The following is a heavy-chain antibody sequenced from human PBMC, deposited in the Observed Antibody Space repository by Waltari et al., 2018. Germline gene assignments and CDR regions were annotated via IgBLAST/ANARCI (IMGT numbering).Heavy chain of an antibody. J-gene: IGHJ4*02. CDR3: ARDFWSGGGGLGY. V-gene: IGHV3-48*01. CDR1: GFTFSSYS. Sequence: EVQLVESGGGLVQPGGSLRLSCADSGFTFSSYSMNGVRQAPGKGLEWVSYISSSSSTIYYVDSVKGRFTISRDNAKNSLYLQMNSLRAEDTAVYYCARDFWSGGGGLGYWGQGTLVTVSS. CDR2: ISSSSSTI. D-gene: IGHD3-3*01.